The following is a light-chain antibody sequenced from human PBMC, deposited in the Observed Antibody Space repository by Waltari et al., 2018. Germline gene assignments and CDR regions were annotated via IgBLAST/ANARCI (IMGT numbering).Light chain of an antibody. V-gene: IGLV5-37*01. CDR1: SDINVGDFN. Sequence: QPVLTQPPSSSASPGESARLTCTLPSDINVGDFNISWYQQRPGSPPRFLLYYKSDSEKAQGSGVPSRFSGSKDASANAGILLSSGLQSEDEADYYCMFWPSNVWVFGGGTKLTVL. J-gene: IGLJ3*02. CDR2: YKSDSEK. CDR3: MFWPSNVWV.